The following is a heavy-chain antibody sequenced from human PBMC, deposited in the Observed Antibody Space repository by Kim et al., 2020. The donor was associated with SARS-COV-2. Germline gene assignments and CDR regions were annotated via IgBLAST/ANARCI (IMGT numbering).Heavy chain of an antibody. V-gene: IGHV4-38-2*02. CDR3: ARMGISGWFYFDV. CDR2: ISHTGNT. CDR1: GSSIGIGYY. D-gene: IGHD6-13*01. J-gene: IGHJ3*01. Sequence: SETLSLTCTVSGSSIGIGYYWAWIRQPPGRGLEWIGSISHTGNTYSNPSLRGRISISVDTSKRQFSLNVTSVTAADTAVYSCARMGISGWFYFDVWGLGT.